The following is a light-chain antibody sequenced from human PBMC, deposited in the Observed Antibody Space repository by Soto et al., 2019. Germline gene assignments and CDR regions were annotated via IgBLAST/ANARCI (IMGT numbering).Light chain of an antibody. V-gene: IGKV3-20*01. J-gene: IGKJ5*01. CDR2: DVF. CDR3: QHYQGGHPIA. Sequence: EIMLTQSPDTLSLSPGESATLSCMASQSVSARLAWYKHKPGQPPRLLISDVFNRASGVAERFSGSGSETDFTLIIRRLEPEDSALYYCQHYQGGHPIAFGQGTRLEIK. CDR1: QSVSAR.